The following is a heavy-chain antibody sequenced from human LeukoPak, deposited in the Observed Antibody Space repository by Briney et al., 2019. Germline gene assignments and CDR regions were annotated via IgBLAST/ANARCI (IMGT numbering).Heavy chain of an antibody. CDR3: VKITSVTGGDC. CDR1: GFTFNSYA. V-gene: IGHV3-23*01. J-gene: IGHJ4*02. CDR2: ISGSDGST. Sequence: GGSLRLSCAVSGFTFNSYAMSWVRQAPGKGLEWVSVISGSDGSTKYADSVKGRFTISRDNSKNTLYLQMSSLRAEDTAVYYCVKITSVTGGDCWGQGTRLTVSS. D-gene: IGHD1-1*01.